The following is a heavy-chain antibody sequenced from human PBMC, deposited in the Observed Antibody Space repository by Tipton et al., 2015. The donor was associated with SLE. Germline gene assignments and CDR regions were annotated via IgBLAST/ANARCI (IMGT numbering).Heavy chain of an antibody. V-gene: IGHV3-7*01. J-gene: IGHJ4*02. Sequence: SLRLSCAASGFTFSSYWMTWVRQAPGKGLEWVASINQDGSEKYYVDSVKGRFTISRDNAKNSLYLQMNSLRDEDMAVYYCAREDESSSHFDYWGQGTLVTVSS. CDR3: AREDESSSHFDY. CDR2: INQDGSEK. D-gene: IGHD6-6*01. CDR1: GFTFSSYW.